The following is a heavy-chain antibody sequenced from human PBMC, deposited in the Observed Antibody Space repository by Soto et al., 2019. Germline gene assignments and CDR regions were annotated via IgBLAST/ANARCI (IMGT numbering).Heavy chain of an antibody. D-gene: IGHD1-20*01. Sequence: SETLSLTCTVSGGSISSYYWSWIRQPPGKGLEWIGYIYYSGITNYNPSLKSRVTISVDTSKNQFSLKLSSVTAADTAVYYCARYNSNDYYGLDVWRPGTTVTVSS. CDR2: IYYSGIT. V-gene: IGHV4-59*01. J-gene: IGHJ6*02. CDR3: ARYNSNDYYGLDV. CDR1: GGSISSYY.